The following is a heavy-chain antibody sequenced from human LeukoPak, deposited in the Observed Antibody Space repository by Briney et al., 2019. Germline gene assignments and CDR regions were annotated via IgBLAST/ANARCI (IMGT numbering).Heavy chain of an antibody. CDR2: ISYDGSNK. J-gene: IGHJ4*02. CDR3: ARDEAYCGGDCYSFFDY. CDR1: VFTFSSYA. D-gene: IGHD2-21*02. V-gene: IGHV3-30*04. Sequence: GGSLRLSCAASVFTFSSYAMHWVRQAPAKGLEGGAVISYDGSNKYYADSVKGRFTNSRDNSKNTLYLQMNSLRAEDTAVYYCARDEAYCGGDCYSFFDYWGQGTLVTVSS.